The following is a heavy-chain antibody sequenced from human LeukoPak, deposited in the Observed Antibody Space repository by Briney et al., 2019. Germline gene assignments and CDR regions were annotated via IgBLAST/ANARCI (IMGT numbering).Heavy chain of an antibody. J-gene: IGHJ4*02. D-gene: IGHD2-2*01. CDR1: GFTFSSYG. V-gene: IGHV3-33*01. CDR3: ARDGASCFDY. Sequence: GGSLRLSCAASGFTFSSYGMHWVRQAPGRGLEWVAVIWYDGSNKNYADSVKGRFTISRDNSKNTLYLQMNSLRAEDTAVYYCARDGASCFDYWGQGTLVTVSS. CDR2: IWYDGSNK.